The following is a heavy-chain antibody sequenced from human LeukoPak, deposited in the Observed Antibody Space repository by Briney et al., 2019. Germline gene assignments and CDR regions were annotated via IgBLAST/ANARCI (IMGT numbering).Heavy chain of an antibody. CDR2: ISYDGSNK. CDR1: GFTFSSYG. V-gene: IGHV3-30*18. D-gene: IGHD2-2*01. J-gene: IGHJ4*02. Sequence: GGSLRLSCTASGFTFSSYGMHWVRQAPGKGLEWVAVISYDGSNKYYADSVKGRFTISRDNSKNTLYLQMNSLRAEDTAVYYCAKDRDRGPTYCSSTSCYHLDYWGQGTLVTVSS. CDR3: AKDRDRGPTYCSSTSCYHLDY.